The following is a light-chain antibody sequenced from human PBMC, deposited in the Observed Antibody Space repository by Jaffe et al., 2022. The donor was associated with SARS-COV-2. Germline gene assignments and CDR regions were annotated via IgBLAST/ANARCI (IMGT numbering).Light chain of an antibody. CDR3: GTWDSSLSVLL. V-gene: IGLV1-51*02. Sequence: QSVLTQPPSVSAAPGQKVTISCSGSSSNIGKNYVSWYQQIPGTAPKFLIYENNKRPSGIPDRFSGSKSGTSATLGITGLQTGDEADYYCGTWDSSLSVLLFGGGTKLTVL. CDR1: SSNIGKNY. CDR2: ENN. J-gene: IGLJ2*01.